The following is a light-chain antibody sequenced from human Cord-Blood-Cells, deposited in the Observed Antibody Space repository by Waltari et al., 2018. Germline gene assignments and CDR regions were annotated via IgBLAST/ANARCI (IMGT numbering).Light chain of an antibody. CDR1: SSDVGGYNY. J-gene: IGLJ1*01. V-gene: IGLV2-8*01. Sequence: QSALTQPPSASGSPGQSVTISCPGTSSDVGGYNYVSCYQHHPGKAPKLMIYEVSKRPSGVPDRFSGSKSGNTASLTVSGLQAEDEADYYCSSYAGSNNYVFGTGTKVTVL. CDR2: EVS. CDR3: SSYAGSNNYV.